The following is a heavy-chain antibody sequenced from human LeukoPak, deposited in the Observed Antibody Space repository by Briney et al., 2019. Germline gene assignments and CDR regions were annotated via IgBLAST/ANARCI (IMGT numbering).Heavy chain of an antibody. CDR1: GGPFNGFY. CDR2: INHSGTT. Sequence: SETLSLTCATYGGPFNGFYWSWIRQPPGKGLEWIGEINHSGTTNYNPSLESRVTISADASKNQFSLKLSSVTAADTAVYYCARGGSYPTSNDYWGRGTLVTVSS. J-gene: IGHJ4*02. CDR3: ARGGSYPTSNDY. V-gene: IGHV4-34*01. D-gene: IGHD3-10*01.